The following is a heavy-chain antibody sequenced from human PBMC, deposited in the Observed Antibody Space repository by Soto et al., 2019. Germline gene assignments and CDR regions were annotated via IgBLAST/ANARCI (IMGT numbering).Heavy chain of an antibody. CDR3: ARLAMTTVTNNWFDP. D-gene: IGHD4-4*01. V-gene: IGHV4-39*01. J-gene: IGHJ5*02. CDR2: TSYSGRT. CDR1: GGSISSRSYY. Sequence: QLQLQESGPGLVKPSETLSLTCTVSGGSISSRSYYWGWIRQPPGQRLEWIGSTSYSGRTYYNPSRKSRVTIDVDTSRTQFSLKPTSVTAADTAIYYCARLAMTTVTNNWFDPWGQGTQVTVSS.